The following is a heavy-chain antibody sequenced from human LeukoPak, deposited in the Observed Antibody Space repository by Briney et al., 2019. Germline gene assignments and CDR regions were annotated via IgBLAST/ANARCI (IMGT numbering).Heavy chain of an antibody. CDR3: ASPGYCSGGSCRKPFDY. CDR2: INHSGST. CDR1: GGSFSGYY. V-gene: IGHV4-34*01. J-gene: IGHJ4*02. D-gene: IGHD2-15*01. Sequence: PSETLSLTCAVYGGSFSGYYWSWIRQPPGKGLEWIGEINHSGSTNYNPSLKSRVTMSVDTSKNQFSLKLSSVTAADTAVYYCASPGYCSGGSCRKPFDYWGQGTLVTVSS.